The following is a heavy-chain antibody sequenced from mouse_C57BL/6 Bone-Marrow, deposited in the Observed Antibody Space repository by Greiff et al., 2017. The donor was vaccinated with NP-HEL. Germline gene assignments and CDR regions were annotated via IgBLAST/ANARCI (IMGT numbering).Heavy chain of an antibody. Sequence: ESGPGLVKPSQSLSLTCSVTGYSITSGYYWNWIRQFPGNKLEWMGYISYDGSNNYNPSLKNRISITRDTSKNQFFLKLNSVTTEDTATYYCARAGVYYGSSPWFAYWGQGTLVTVSA. D-gene: IGHD1-1*01. J-gene: IGHJ3*01. CDR1: GYSITSGYY. CDR3: ARAGVYYGSSPWFAY. V-gene: IGHV3-6*01. CDR2: ISYDGSN.